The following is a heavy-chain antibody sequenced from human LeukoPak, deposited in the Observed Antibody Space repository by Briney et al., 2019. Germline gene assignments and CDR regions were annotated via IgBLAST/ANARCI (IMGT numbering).Heavy chain of an antibody. CDR3: AKTGTPWYYFDY. V-gene: IGHV3-21*04. CDR2: ISSSSSTM. D-gene: IGHD1-1*01. J-gene: IGHJ4*02. CDR1: GFTFSIST. Sequence: GGSLRLSCAASGFTFSISTMNWVRQAPGKGLEWVSSISSSSSTMHYADSVKGRLTISRDNAKNSLYLQINSLRAEDTAVYYCAKTGTPWYYFDYWGRGTLVTVSS.